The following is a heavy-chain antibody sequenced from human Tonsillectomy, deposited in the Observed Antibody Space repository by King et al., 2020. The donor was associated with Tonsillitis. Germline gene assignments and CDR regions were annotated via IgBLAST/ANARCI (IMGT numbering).Heavy chain of an antibody. CDR1: GGSTSSTSHY. D-gene: IGHD1-26*01. V-gene: IGHV4-39*01. CDR2: VYYTGKT. Sequence: QLQESGPGLVKPSETLSLICSVPGGSTSSTSHYWGWIRQPPGKGLEWIGSVYYTGKTYYNPSLKSRVIISVDTSKNQFSLKLSSLTAADTAVYYWASVRGSYRIFDYWGQGSLVTVSS. J-gene: IGHJ4*02. CDR3: ASVRGSYRIFDY.